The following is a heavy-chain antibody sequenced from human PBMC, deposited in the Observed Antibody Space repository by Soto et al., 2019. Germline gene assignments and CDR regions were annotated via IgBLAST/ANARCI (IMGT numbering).Heavy chain of an antibody. D-gene: IGHD3-10*01. CDR2: IWYDGSNQ. CDR3: ARDLGAFNYGSAYFDY. V-gene: IGHV3-33*01. CDR1: GFTFSTYG. J-gene: IGHJ4*02. Sequence: GGSLRLSCAPSGFTFSTYGMHWVRQAPGKGLEWVAVIWYDGSNQYYADSVKGRFTISRDNSKNVLYLQMNSLRAEDTAVYYCARDLGAFNYGSAYFDYWGQGTPVTVS.